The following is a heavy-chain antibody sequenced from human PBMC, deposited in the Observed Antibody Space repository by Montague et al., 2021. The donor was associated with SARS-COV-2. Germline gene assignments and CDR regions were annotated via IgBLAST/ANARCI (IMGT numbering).Heavy chain of an antibody. Sequence: SETLSLTCGVCGGSCRGYYLRGMRKPRAEGKGRRGEASDNGSTNYIPSLKSRVAISVDTSKNQFSLKLRSVTAADTAVYFCARGALTGGNYEFWRGYYTSPLDYWSQGTLVTVSS. D-gene: IGHD3-3*01. V-gene: IGHV4-34*01. CDR3: ARGALTGGNYEFWRGYYTSPLDY. CDR2: ASDNGST. J-gene: IGHJ4*02. CDR1: GGSCRGYY.